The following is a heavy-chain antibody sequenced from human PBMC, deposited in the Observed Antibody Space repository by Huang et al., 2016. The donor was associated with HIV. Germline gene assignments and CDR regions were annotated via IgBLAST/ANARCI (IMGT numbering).Heavy chain of an antibody. CDR2: ISGKSESI. J-gene: IGHJ4*02. D-gene: IGHD3-10*01. CDR3: VKDRTDYYGSGTYESYFEN. Sequence: EVQLVESGGGLVQPGRSLRLSCAGSGFTFDDYAMHWVRQAAGKGLEWVSGISGKSESIGYADSVKGRFTISRDNAKNRVYLEMNSLRLEDMALYYCVKDRTDYYGSGTYESYFENWGQGTLVTVSS. CDR1: GFTFDDYA. V-gene: IGHV3-9*03.